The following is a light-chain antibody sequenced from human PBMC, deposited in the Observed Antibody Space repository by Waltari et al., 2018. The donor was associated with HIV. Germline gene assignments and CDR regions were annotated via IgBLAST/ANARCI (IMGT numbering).Light chain of an antibody. CDR1: QSGGSR. Sequence: DIQMTQSPSALSASVGGRATIICRASQSGGSRLAWYQQKPGKAPKLLIYRASTLEKGVPSRFTGSGSGTEFTLTISSLQPEDFGTYYCQQYDTYLTFGQGTRLEMK. CDR2: RAS. CDR3: QQYDTYLT. J-gene: IGKJ2*01. V-gene: IGKV1-5*03.